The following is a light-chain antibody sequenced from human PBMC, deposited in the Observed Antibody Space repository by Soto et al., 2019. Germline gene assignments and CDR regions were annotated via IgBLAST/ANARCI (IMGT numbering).Light chain of an antibody. CDR2: AVS. V-gene: IGKV1-12*01. Sequence: DIQMTQSPSSVSASVGDRVTITCRASRDISSWIAWYQQKPGKAPKLLIYAVSSLRSGVPSRFSGSGSGTDFTLTISSLQPEDFATYYCQQANSFPPTFGGGTKVEIK. CDR3: QQANSFPPT. J-gene: IGKJ4*01. CDR1: RDISSW.